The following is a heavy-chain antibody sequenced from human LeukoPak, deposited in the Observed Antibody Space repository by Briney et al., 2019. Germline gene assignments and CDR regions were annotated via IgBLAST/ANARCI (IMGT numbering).Heavy chain of an antibody. CDR1: GFTFSSYW. V-gene: IGHV3-74*01. D-gene: IGHD4-23*01. Sequence: GGSLRLSCAASGFTFSSYWMHWVRQAPGKGLVWVSRINSDGSSTSYADSVKGRFTISRDSAKNTLYLQMNSLRAEDTAVYYCARDPAGGNFDYWGQGTLVTVSS. J-gene: IGHJ4*02. CDR2: INSDGSST. CDR3: ARDPAGGNFDY.